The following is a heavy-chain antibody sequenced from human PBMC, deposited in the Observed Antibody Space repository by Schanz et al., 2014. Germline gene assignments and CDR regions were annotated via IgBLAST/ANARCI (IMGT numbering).Heavy chain of an antibody. CDR1: GFTVSNHC. J-gene: IGHJ5*02. Sequence: DVQLVESGGGLIQPGGSLRLSCAASGFTVSNHCMNWVRPAPGKGLEWVSVICSGGSTYYADSVKGRFTISRDSSKNTLYLQVNSLRAEDTAVYYCARARYCSGGTCYGFDPWGQGTLVTVSS. CDR3: ARARYCSGGTCYGFDP. D-gene: IGHD2-15*01. V-gene: IGHV3-53*01. CDR2: ICSGGST.